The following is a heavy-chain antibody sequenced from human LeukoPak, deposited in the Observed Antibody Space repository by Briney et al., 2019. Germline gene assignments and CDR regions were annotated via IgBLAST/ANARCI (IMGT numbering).Heavy chain of an antibody. CDR3: ARGSYGYD. V-gene: IGHV1-2*02. CDR1: GYTFTSYY. J-gene: IGHJ4*02. CDR2: INPNPNSGGT. Sequence: ASVKVSCKASGYTFTSYYMHWVRQAPGQGLEWVGWINPNPNSGGTSYAQKFQGRVTMTRDTSINTAYMELSGLRSDDTAVYFCARGSYGYDWGQGTLVTVSS. D-gene: IGHD1-26*01.